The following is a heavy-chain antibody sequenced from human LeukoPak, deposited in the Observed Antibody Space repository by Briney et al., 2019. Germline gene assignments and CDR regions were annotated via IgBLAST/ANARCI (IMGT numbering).Heavy chain of an antibody. D-gene: IGHD3-9*01. CDR3: ARVRKYYDILTGYRTAYYGMDV. V-gene: IGHV4-39*07. J-gene: IGHJ6*02. CDR2: IYYSGST. Sequence: PSETLSLTCTVSGGSISSSSYYWGWIRQPPGTGLEWIGSIYYSGSTYYNPSLKSRVTMSVDTSKNQFSLKLSSVTAADTAVYYCARVRKYYDILTGYRTAYYGMDVWGQGTTVTVSS. CDR1: GGSISSSSYY.